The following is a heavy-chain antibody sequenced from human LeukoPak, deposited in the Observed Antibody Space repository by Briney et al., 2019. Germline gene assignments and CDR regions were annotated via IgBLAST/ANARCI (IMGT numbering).Heavy chain of an antibody. D-gene: IGHD3-22*01. J-gene: IGHJ4*02. CDR1: GFTFNTYW. CDR2: INADGSST. CDR3: AKDSGPNYDSSVSDDY. Sequence: GGSLRLSCAASGFTFNTYWMHWVRQAPGKGLVWVSSINADGSSTSYADSMKGRFTISRDNAKNTLYLQMNSLRAEDTAVYYCAKDSGPNYDSSVSDDYWGQGTLVTVSS. V-gene: IGHV3-74*01.